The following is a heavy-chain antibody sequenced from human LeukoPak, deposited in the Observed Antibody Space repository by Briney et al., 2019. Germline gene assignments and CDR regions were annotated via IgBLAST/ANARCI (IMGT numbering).Heavy chain of an antibody. D-gene: IGHD6-13*01. CDR3: AMGAAAGNFDY. V-gene: IGHV1-2*02. J-gene: IGHJ4*02. Sequence: ASVKVSCKASGYTFTGYYMHWVRQAPGQGLEWMGWINPNSGGTNYAQKFQGRVTMTEDTSTDTAYMELSSLRSEDTAVYYCAMGAAAGNFDYWGQGTLVTVSS. CDR2: INPNSGGT. CDR1: GYTFTGYY.